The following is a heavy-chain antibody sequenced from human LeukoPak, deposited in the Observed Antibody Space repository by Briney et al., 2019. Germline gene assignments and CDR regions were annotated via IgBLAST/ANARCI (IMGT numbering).Heavy chain of an antibody. V-gene: IGHV4-38-2*01. CDR1: GYSISSGYY. CDR2: IYHSGST. Sequence: SETLSLTCAVSGYSISSGYYWGWIRQPPGKGLEWIGSIYHSGSTYYNPSLKSRVTISVDTSKNQSSLKLSSVTAADTAVYYCARSYRDGYNFLDYWGQGTLVTVSS. CDR3: ARSYRDGYNFLDY. J-gene: IGHJ4*02. D-gene: IGHD5-24*01.